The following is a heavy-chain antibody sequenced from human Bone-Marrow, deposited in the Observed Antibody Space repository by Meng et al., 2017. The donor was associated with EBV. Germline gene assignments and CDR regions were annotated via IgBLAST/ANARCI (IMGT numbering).Heavy chain of an antibody. V-gene: IGHV7-4-1*02. CDR2: INTNTGDP. Sequence: QVQLVRSGSDLKEPGASVKVSCKTSGYTFTNYAMSWVRQAPGQGLEWMGWINTNTGDPSYAQGFTGRFVFSLDTSVSTAYLQISSLKAKDTAVYYCALGLGVGGSHYYFDQWGQGTLVTASS. CDR1: GYTFTNYA. J-gene: IGHJ4*02. D-gene: IGHD6-19*01. CDR3: ALGLGVGGSHYYFDQ.